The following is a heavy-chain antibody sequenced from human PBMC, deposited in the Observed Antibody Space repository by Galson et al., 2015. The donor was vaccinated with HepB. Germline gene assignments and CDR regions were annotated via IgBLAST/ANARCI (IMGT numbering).Heavy chain of an antibody. J-gene: IGHJ4*02. D-gene: IGHD1-26*01. CDR3: ARGGEWELKGPFDY. V-gene: IGHV3-21*01. CDR1: GFTFSSYS. Sequence: SLRLSCAASGFTFSSYSMNWVRQAPGKGLEWVSSISSSSSYIYYADSVKGRFTISGDNAKNSLYLQMNSLRAEDTAVYYCARGGEWELKGPFDYWGQGTLVTVSS. CDR2: ISSSSSYI.